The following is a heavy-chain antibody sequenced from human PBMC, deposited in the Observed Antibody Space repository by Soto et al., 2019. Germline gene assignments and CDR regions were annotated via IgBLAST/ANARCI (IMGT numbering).Heavy chain of an antibody. CDR3: ARDDIDILTGYYSDAFDI. J-gene: IGHJ3*02. CDR1: GYTFTSYG. Sequence: ASVKVSCKASGYTFTSYGISWVRQAPGQGLEWMGWNSAYNGNTNYAQKLQGRVTMTTDTSTSTAYMELRSLRSDDTAVYYCARDDIDILTGYYSDAFDIWGQGTMVTVSS. D-gene: IGHD3-9*01. CDR2: NSAYNGNT. V-gene: IGHV1-18*01.